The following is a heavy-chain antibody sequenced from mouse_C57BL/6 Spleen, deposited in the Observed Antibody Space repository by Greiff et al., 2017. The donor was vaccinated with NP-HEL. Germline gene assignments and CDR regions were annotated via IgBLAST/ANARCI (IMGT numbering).Heavy chain of an antibody. J-gene: IGHJ2*01. D-gene: IGHD4-1*01. CDR1: GFTFSDYY. Sequence: EVKLVESEGGLVQPGSSMKLSCTASGFTFSDYYMAWVRQVPEKGLEWVANINYDGSSTYYLDSLKSRFIISRDNAKNILYLQMSSLKSEDTATYYCAREGLTGTGGHYFDYWGQGTTLTVSS. CDR2: INYDGSST. V-gene: IGHV5-16*01. CDR3: AREGLTGTGGHYFDY.